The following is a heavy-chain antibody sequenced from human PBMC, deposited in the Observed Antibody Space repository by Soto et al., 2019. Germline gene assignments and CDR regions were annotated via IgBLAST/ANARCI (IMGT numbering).Heavy chain of an antibody. V-gene: IGHV1-69*13. J-gene: IGHJ6*02. CDR3: ARGYSYGSRWYYYGMDV. CDR1: GGTFSSYA. D-gene: IGHD5-18*01. CDR2: IIPIFGTA. Sequence: SVKVSCKASGGTFSSYAISWVRQAPGQGLEWMGGIIPIFGTANYAQKFQGRVTITADESTSTAYMELSSLRSEDTAVYYCARGYSYGSRWYYYGMDVWGQGTTVTVSS.